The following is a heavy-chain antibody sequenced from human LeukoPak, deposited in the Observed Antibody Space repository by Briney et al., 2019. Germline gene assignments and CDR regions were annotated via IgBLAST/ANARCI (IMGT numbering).Heavy chain of an antibody. CDR1: GFPFSSYW. CDR3: AKGISIYSYFEN. CDR2: IKQDGSKK. Sequence: RGSLRLSCVPSGFPFSSYWMTWVRQAPGKGLEWVANIKQDGSKKSYVDSVKGRFTISRDNAKNSLYLQMNSLRAEDTAIYYCAKGISIYSYFENWGQGTLVTVSS. J-gene: IGHJ4*02. D-gene: IGHD3-16*02. V-gene: IGHV3-7*01.